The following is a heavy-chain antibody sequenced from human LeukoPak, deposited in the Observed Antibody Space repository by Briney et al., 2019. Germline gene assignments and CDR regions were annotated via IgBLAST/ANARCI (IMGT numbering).Heavy chain of an antibody. V-gene: IGHV3-33*01. Sequence: GGSLRLSCATSGFTFSSYGMHWVRQAPGKGLEWVAVIWYDGSNKYYADSVKGRFTISRDNSKSTLYLQMNSLRVEDTAVYYCARGTRYDSSGYYSQDLDYWGQGTLVTVSS. CDR1: GFTFSSYG. CDR3: ARGTRYDSSGYYSQDLDY. D-gene: IGHD3-22*01. CDR2: IWYDGSNK. J-gene: IGHJ4*02.